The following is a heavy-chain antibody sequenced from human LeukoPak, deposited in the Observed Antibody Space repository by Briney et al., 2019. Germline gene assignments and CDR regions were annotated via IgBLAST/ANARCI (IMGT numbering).Heavy chain of an antibody. CDR3: ARAMVRGVVHDAFDI. CDR2: ISYDGSNK. Sequence: GRSLRLSCAASGFTFSSYAMHWVRQARGKGLEWVAVISYDGSNKYYADSVKGRFTISRDNSKNTLYLQMNSLRAEDTAVYYCARAMVRGVVHDAFDIWGQGTMVTVSS. J-gene: IGHJ3*02. V-gene: IGHV3-30-3*01. CDR1: GFTFSSYA. D-gene: IGHD3-10*01.